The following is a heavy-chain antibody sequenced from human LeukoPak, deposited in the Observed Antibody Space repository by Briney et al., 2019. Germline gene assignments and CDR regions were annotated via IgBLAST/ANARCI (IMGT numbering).Heavy chain of an antibody. Sequence: GGSLRLSCAASGFTFSSYAMSWVRQAPGKGLEWVSAIRGSGGSTYYADSVKGRFTISRDNSKNTLYLQMNSLRAEDTAVYYCAKDASSPGWELIPGGYYWGQGTLVTVSS. D-gene: IGHD1-26*01. CDR3: AKDASSPGWELIPGGYY. CDR1: GFTFSSYA. J-gene: IGHJ4*02. CDR2: IRGSGGST. V-gene: IGHV3-23*01.